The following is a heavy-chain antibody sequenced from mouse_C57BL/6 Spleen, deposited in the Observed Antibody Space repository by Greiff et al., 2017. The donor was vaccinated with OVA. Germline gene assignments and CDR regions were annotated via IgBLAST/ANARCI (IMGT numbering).Heavy chain of an antibody. J-gene: IGHJ4*01. CDR2: IHPNSGST. D-gene: IGHD3-1*01. Sequence: VQLQQPGAELVKPGASVKLSCKASGYTFTSYWMHWVKQRPGQGLEWIGMIHPNSGSTNYNEKFKSKATLTVDKSSSTAYMQLSSLTSEDSAVYYCAGGTAQATPFYAMDYWGQGTSVTVSS. V-gene: IGHV1-64*01. CDR1: GYTFTSYW. CDR3: AGGTAQATPFYAMDY.